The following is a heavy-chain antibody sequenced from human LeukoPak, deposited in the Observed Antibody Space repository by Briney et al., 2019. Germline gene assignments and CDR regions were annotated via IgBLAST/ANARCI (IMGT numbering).Heavy chain of an antibody. Sequence: YPSETLSLTCTVSGGSISSSSYYWGWIRQPPGKGLEWIGSLYYSGSTHYNPSLKSRVTISVDTSKNQFSLKLSSVTAADTAVYYCANSANYGGNSGFFDYWGQGTLVTVSS. CDR3: ANSANYGGNSGFFDY. CDR2: LYYSGST. CDR1: GGSISSSSYY. J-gene: IGHJ4*02. D-gene: IGHD4-23*01. V-gene: IGHV4-39*01.